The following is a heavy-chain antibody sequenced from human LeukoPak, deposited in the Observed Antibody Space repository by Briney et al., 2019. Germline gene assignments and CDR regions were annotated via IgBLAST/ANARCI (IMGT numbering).Heavy chain of an antibody. V-gene: IGHV4-4*02. CDR3: ARGYYYGSGGFDY. D-gene: IGHD3-10*01. J-gene: IGHJ4*02. Sequence: SETLSLTCGVSGGSISSSYWWSWVRQPPGKGLEWIGEIYHSGSTNYNPSLKSRVTISMDKSKNQFSLKLSSVTAADTAVYYCARGYYYGSGGFDYWGQGTLVTVSS. CDR1: GGSISSSYW. CDR2: IYHSGST.